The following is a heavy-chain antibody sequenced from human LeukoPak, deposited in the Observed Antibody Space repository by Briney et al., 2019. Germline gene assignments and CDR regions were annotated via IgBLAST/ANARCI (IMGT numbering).Heavy chain of an antibody. Sequence: SETLTLTCTVSGGSISSYYWSWIRQPPGKRLEWIGHIYYSGSTNYNPSLKSRVTISVDTSKNQFSLKLSSVTAADTAVYYCASRSSIWSGYQDTLYYFDSWGQGTLVTVSS. CDR3: ASRSSIWSGYQDTLYYFDS. CDR1: GGSISSYY. D-gene: IGHD3-3*01. V-gene: IGHV4-59*01. J-gene: IGHJ4*02. CDR2: IYYSGST.